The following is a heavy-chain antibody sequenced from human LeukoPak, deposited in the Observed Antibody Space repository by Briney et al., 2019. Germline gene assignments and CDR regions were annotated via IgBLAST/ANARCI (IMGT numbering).Heavy chain of an antibody. CDR3: ARDIAAVPY. CDR1: GFTFSSYW. Sequence: PGGSLRLSCAASGFTFSSYWMHWVRQAPGKGLVWVSRIDSDGSDTIYADSVKGRFTISRDNAKNTLYLQMNSLRDEDTAVFYCARDIAAVPYWGQGTLVTVSS. CDR2: IDSDGSDT. D-gene: IGHD6-13*01. V-gene: IGHV3-74*01. J-gene: IGHJ4*02.